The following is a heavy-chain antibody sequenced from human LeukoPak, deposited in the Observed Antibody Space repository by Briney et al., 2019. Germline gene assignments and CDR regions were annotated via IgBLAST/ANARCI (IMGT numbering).Heavy chain of an antibody. J-gene: IGHJ4*02. CDR2: IYYSGST. CDR1: GGSISSGDYY. D-gene: IGHD4/OR15-4a*01. Sequence: SQTLSLTCTVSGGSISSGDYYWSWIRQPPGKGLEWIGYIYYSGSTYYNPSLKSRLTISVDTSKNQFSLKLSSVTAADTAVYYCARSYSANLYYFDYWGQRTLVTVSS. V-gene: IGHV4-30-4*08. CDR3: ARSYSANLYYFDY.